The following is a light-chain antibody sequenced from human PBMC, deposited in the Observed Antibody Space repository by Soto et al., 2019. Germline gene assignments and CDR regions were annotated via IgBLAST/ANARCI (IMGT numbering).Light chain of an antibody. Sequence: EIVLTQSPATLSLSPGERATLACRASQSVSSYSAWYQQKPGQAPRLLIYDTSNRATGIPARFSGSGSGTDFTLTISGLEPDDFAVYYCQQRSNWQYTFGLGTMLEIK. J-gene: IGKJ2*01. CDR3: QQRSNWQYT. CDR2: DTS. V-gene: IGKV3-11*01. CDR1: QSVSSY.